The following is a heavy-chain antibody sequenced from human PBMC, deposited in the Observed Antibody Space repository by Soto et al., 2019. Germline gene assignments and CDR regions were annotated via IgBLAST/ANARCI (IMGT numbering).Heavy chain of an antibody. D-gene: IGHD6-6*01. J-gene: IGHJ6*02. Sequence: QVQLVQSGAEVKKPGSSVKVSCKASGGTFSSYGITWVQQAPGQGLEWMGGIIPIFGTADYAQKFKGRVKINRDKSTSTTYMELSSLRFEDTAVYYWATIATRPENYYYGMEVWGQGNTVTVSS. V-gene: IGHV1-69*06. CDR2: IIPIFGTA. CDR3: ATIATRPENYYYGMEV. CDR1: GGTFSSYG.